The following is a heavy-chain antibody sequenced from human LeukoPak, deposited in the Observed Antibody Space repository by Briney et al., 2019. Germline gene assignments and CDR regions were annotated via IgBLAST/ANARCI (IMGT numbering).Heavy chain of an antibody. Sequence: GGSLRLSCAASGFTFSSYAMHWVRQAPGKGLEWVAVISYDGSTKYYADSVKGRFTISRDNSKNTLYLQMNSLRAEDTAVYYCARDLIHYDSSGYLDYWGQGTLVTVSS. CDR1: GFTFSSYA. CDR2: ISYDGSTK. CDR3: ARDLIHYDSSGYLDY. J-gene: IGHJ4*02. V-gene: IGHV3-30-3*01. D-gene: IGHD3-22*01.